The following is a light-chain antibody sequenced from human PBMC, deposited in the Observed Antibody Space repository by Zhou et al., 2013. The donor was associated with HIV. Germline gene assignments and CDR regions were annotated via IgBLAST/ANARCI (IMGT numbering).Light chain of an antibody. CDR2: GAS. CDR3: QQYGSSPAT. CDR1: HTISANY. Sequence: EIVLTQSPGTLSLSPGERATLSCRASHTISANYLAWYQQKPGQAPRLLVYGASTRATGISDRFSGSGSGTDFTLTISNLEPEDFAMYYCQQYGSSPATFGLGTKVDIK. V-gene: IGKV3-20*01. J-gene: IGKJ1*01.